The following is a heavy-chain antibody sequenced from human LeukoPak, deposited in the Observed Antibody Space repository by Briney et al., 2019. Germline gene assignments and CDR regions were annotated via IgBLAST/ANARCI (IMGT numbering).Heavy chain of an antibody. CDR3: ARGRVLNCSSTSCWALDY. CDR1: GGSISGYY. V-gene: IGHV4-34*01. J-gene: IGHJ4*02. Sequence: SETLSLTCTVSGGSISGYYWSWIRQAPGKGLEWIGEINHSGSTNYNPSLKSRVTISVDTSKNQFSLKLSSVTAADTAVYYCARGRVLNCSSTSCWALDYWGQGTLVTVSS. D-gene: IGHD2-2*01. CDR2: INHSGST.